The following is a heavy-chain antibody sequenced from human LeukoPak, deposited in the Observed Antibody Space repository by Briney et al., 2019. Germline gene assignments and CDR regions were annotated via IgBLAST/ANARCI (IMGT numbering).Heavy chain of an antibody. CDR2: ISGSGGGA. J-gene: IGHJ5*02. CDR1: GFTFSSYA. D-gene: IGHD1-26*01. CDR3: AKDRVGATRVNWFDP. V-gene: IGHV3-23*01. Sequence: TGGSLRLSCAASGFTFSSYAMSWVRQAPGKGLEWVSAISGSGGGAYYADSVKGRFTISRDNSKNTLYLQMNSLRAEDTAVYYCAKDRVGATRVNWFDPWGQETLVTVSS.